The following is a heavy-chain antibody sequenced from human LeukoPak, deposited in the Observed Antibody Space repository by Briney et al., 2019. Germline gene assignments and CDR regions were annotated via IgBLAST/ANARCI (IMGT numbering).Heavy chain of an antibody. J-gene: IGHJ3*02. CDR2: ISYDGSNK. CDR1: GFTFSSYG. D-gene: IGHD6-19*01. CDR3: AKHSSGWFDAFDI. V-gene: IGHV3-30*18. Sequence: HAGGSLRLSCAASGFTFSSYGMHWVRQAPGKGLEWVAVISYDGSNKYYADSVKGRFTISRDNSKNTLYLQMNSLRAEDTAVYYCAKHSSGWFDAFDIWGQGTMVTVSS.